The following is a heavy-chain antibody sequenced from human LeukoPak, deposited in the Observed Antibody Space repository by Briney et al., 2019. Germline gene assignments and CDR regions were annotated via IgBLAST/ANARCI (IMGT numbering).Heavy chain of an antibody. Sequence: PGGSLRLSCAASGFTFSSYEMNWVRQAPGKGLEWVSYISSSDSTIYYADSVKGRFTISRDNAKNSLYLQMNSLRAEDTAVYYCARAYYYGSGSYYWASDYWGQGTLVTVSS. J-gene: IGHJ4*02. V-gene: IGHV3-48*03. CDR3: ARAYYYGSGSYYWASDY. CDR1: GFTFSSYE. CDR2: ISSSDSTI. D-gene: IGHD3-10*01.